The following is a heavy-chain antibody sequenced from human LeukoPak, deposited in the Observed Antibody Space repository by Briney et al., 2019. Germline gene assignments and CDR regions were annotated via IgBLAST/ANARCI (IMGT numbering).Heavy chain of an antibody. CDR2: ISWNSGSI. Sequence: ALRLSCAASGFTFDDYAMHWVRQAPGKGLEWVSGISWNSGSIDYADSVKGRFTISRDNVKNSLYLQMNSLRAEDTALYYCAKAPYSSGRYNWFDPWGQGTLVTVSS. CDR3: AKAPYSSGRYNWFDP. J-gene: IGHJ5*02. D-gene: IGHD6-19*01. V-gene: IGHV3-9*01. CDR1: GFTFDDYA.